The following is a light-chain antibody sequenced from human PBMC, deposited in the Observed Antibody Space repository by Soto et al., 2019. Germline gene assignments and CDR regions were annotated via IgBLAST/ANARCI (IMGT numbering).Light chain of an antibody. CDR1: QDLDRW. V-gene: IGKV1-12*01. Sequence: DIQMTQSPSSLSASVGDRVTITCRASQDLDRWLAWYQQKPGEAPKVLIFAASSLQSGLPSRFSGGGSGTDFSLSISSLQPEDFATYYCKQSRSFPLTFVGGTKVEIK. J-gene: IGKJ4*01. CDR2: AAS. CDR3: KQSRSFPLT.